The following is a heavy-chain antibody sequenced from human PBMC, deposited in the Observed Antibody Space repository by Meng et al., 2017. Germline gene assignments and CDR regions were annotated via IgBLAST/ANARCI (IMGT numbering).Heavy chain of an antibody. CDR1: GGSISSSSYY. V-gene: IGHV4-39*07. Sequence: GSLRLSCTVSGGSISSSSYYWGWIRQPPGKGLEWIGSIYYSGSTYYNPSLKSRVTISVDTSKNQFSLKLSSVTAADTAVYYCARERLRWLQFSDAFDIWGQGTMVTVSS. CDR3: ARERLRWLQFSDAFDI. CDR2: IYYSGST. D-gene: IGHD5-24*01. J-gene: IGHJ3*02.